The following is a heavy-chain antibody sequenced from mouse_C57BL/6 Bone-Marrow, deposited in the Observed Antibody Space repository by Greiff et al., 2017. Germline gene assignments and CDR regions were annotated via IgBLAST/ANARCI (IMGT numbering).Heavy chain of an antibody. Sequence: QVQLQQSGAELVMPGASVKLSCKASGYTFTAYWMHWVKQRTGHGLGWIGEIVPSSGYPNYNPKFTGKATLTVDTSSSTAYMQRRSLTSEDSAVYYCARLLRSRGAYWGQGTPVTVSA. V-gene: IGHV1-69*01. CDR2: IVPSSGYP. CDR3: ARLLRSRGAY. CDR1: GYTFTAYW. J-gene: IGHJ3*01.